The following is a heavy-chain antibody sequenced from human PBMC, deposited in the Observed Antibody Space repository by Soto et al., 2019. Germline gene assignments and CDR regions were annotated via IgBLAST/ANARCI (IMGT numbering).Heavy chain of an antibody. CDR1: GFTFSTYW. D-gene: IGHD1-26*01. J-gene: IGHJ2*01. CDR3: ARGGSLNWYFDL. CDR2: INSDGSST. V-gene: IGHV3-74*01. Sequence: GGSLRLSCAASGFTFSTYWMHWVRQAPGKGLVWVSRINSDGSSTYYADSVKGRFTISRDNAKNTLYLQMNSLRAEDTAVYYCARGGSLNWYFDLWGRGTLVTVSS.